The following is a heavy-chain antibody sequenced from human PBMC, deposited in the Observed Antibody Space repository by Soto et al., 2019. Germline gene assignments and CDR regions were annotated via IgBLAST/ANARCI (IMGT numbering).Heavy chain of an antibody. Sequence: QVQLVQSGAEVKKPGSSVKVSCKASGGTFSSYAISWVRQAPGQGLEWMGGSIPFFGTANYAQKFQGRVTITADESTSTAYMELSSLRSEDTAVYYCARDRSSAIPWAFDIWGQGTMVTVSS. CDR3: ARDRSSAIPWAFDI. D-gene: IGHD3-10*01. V-gene: IGHV1-69*01. J-gene: IGHJ3*02. CDR1: GGTFSSYA. CDR2: SIPFFGTA.